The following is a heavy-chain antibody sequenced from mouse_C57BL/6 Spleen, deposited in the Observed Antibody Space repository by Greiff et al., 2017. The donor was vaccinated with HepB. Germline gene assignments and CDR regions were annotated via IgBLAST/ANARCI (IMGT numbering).Heavy chain of an antibody. CDR2: ISSGGSYT. Sequence: DVMLVESGGDLVKPGGSLKLSCAASGFTFSSYGMPWVRQTPDKRLEWVATISSGGSYTYYPDSVKGRFTISRDNSKNTLYLQMSSLKSEDTAMYYCARGGDFSYAMDYWGQGTSVTVSS. V-gene: IGHV5-6*02. J-gene: IGHJ4*01. CDR3: ARGGDFSYAMDY. CDR1: GFTFSSYG.